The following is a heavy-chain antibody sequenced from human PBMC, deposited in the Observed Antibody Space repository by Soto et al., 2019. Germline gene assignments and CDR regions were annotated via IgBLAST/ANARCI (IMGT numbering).Heavy chain of an antibody. CDR2: IYYSGST. CDR1: GGSISSSSYY. V-gene: IGHV4-39*01. D-gene: IGHD3-16*01. CDR3: ARRSMILGGYYFDY. Sequence: SETLSLTCTVSGGSISSSSYYWAWIRQPPGKGLEWIGSIYYSGSTYYNPSLKSRVTISVDTSKNQFSLKLSSVTAADTAVYYCARRSMILGGYYFDYWGQGTLVTVSS. J-gene: IGHJ4*02.